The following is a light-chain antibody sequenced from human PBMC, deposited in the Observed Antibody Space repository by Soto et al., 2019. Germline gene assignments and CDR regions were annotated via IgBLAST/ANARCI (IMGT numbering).Light chain of an antibody. Sequence: DVQMTQSPSSLSASLGDRVTITCRASQDIRSYLTWYQQKPGKAPKLLISGSSTLQNGVPSRFIGRGSGTEFTLAITSLQPEDVATYYCQQGLTTLLPFGGGTKLEI. CDR2: GSS. CDR3: QQGLTTLLP. J-gene: IGKJ4*01. CDR1: QDIRSY. V-gene: IGKV1-39*01.